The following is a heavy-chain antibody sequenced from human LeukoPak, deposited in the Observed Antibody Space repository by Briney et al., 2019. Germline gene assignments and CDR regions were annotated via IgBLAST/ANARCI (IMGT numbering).Heavy chain of an antibody. V-gene: IGHV3-30-3*01. Sequence: GGSLRLSCAASGFTFSSYAMHWVRQAPGKRLEWVAVISYDGSNKYYADSVKGRFTISRDNSKNTLYLQVNSLRAEDTAVYYCAKDGNWNCFDYWGQGTLVTVSS. D-gene: IGHD1-20*01. CDR1: GFTFSSYA. J-gene: IGHJ4*02. CDR3: AKDGNWNCFDY. CDR2: ISYDGSNK.